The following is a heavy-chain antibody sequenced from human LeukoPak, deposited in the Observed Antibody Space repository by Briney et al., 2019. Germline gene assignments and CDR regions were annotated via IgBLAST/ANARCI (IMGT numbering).Heavy chain of an antibody. CDR1: GYTFTGYY. CDR2: INPNSGGT. CDR3: ARSPGLDTAVVNRP. J-gene: IGHJ5*02. D-gene: IGHD5-18*01. Sequence: ASVKVSRKTSGYTFTGYYIHWVRQAPGQGLEWMGWINPNSGGTNYAQNFQGRVTMTRDTSINTAYMELGRLRSDDTAVYYCARSPGLDTAVVNRPWGQGTLITVSS. V-gene: IGHV1-2*02.